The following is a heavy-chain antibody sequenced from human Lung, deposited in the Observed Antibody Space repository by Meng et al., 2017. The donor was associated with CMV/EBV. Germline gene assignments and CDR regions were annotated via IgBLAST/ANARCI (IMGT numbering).Heavy chain of an antibody. D-gene: IGHD2-2*01. CDR1: GFTFSSYA. Sequence: GESLKISCAASGFTFSSYAMSWVRQAPGKGLEWVSAISGSGGSTYYADSVKGRFTISRDNSKNTLYLQMNSLRAEDTAVYYCAKDGGYCSSTSCYLIPTYYYYYGMDVWGQGTTVXVS. CDR2: ISGSGGST. V-gene: IGHV3-23*01. J-gene: IGHJ6*02. CDR3: AKDGGYCSSTSCYLIPTYYYYYGMDV.